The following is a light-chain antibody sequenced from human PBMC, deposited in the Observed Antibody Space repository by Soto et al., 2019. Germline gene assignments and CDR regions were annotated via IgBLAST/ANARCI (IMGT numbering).Light chain of an antibody. J-gene: IGKJ4*01. V-gene: IGKV3-15*01. CDR1: QSVSSN. CDR3: QQYNNGPPLT. Sequence: EIVMTQSPATLSVSPGERATLSCRASQSVSSNLAWYQQKPGQAPRLLIYGASTRATGIPARFSGSGSGTEFTLTISGLQSEEFAVYYCQQYNNGPPLTFGGGTKVEI. CDR2: GAS.